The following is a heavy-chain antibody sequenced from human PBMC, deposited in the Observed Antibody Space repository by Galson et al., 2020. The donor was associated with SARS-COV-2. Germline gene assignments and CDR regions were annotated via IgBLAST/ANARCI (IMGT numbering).Heavy chain of an antibody. J-gene: IGHJ2*01. CDR2: IYHIGST. D-gene: IGHD2-15*01. CDR3: ARDRGVDGGISEDFDL. V-gene: IGHV4-38-2*02. CDR1: GFSIRSGYF. Sequence: SETLSLTCTASGFSIRSGYFWGWIRQPPEKWLGWIGLIYHIGSTYYNPSLKSRVTISVDTSKNQFSLKLTSVSAADTGVYYCARDRGVDGGISEDFDLWGRGTLVTVSS.